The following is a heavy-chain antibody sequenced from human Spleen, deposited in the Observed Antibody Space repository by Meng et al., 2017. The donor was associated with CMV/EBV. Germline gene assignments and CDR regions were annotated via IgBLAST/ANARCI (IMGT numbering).Heavy chain of an antibody. CDR2: INPNSGDT. D-gene: IGHD3-3*01. CDR3: ARDRDLRFLEWLSAYDI. Sequence: ASVKVSCKASGYTFTDYYMHWVRQAPGQGLEWMGWINPNSGDTKFAQNFQGRVTMTRVGSISTAYMELRRLRSDDTAVYYCARDRDLRFLEWLSAYDIWGQGTMVTVSS. V-gene: IGHV1-2*02. CDR1: GYTFTDYY. J-gene: IGHJ3*02.